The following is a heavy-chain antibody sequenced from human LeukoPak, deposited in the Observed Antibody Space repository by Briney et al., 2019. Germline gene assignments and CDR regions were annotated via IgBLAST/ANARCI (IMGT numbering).Heavy chain of an antibody. CDR1: GGSISSYY. V-gene: IGHV4-59*01. CDR2: IYYSGST. Sequence: KPSETLSLTCTVSGGSISSYYWSWIRQPPGKGLEWIGYIYYSGSTNYNPSLKSRVTISVDTSKNQFSLKLSSVTAADTAVYYCARESIAARPGWYYYYGMGVWGQGTTVTVSS. CDR3: ARESIAARPGWYYYYGMGV. J-gene: IGHJ6*02. D-gene: IGHD6-6*01.